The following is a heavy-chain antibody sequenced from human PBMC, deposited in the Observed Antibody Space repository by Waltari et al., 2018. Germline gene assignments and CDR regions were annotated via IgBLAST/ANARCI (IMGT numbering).Heavy chain of an antibody. V-gene: IGHV1-58*02. CDR2: IVVGSGNT. CDR3: AADTTYYYGSGSYSLNT. Sequence: QMQLVQSGPEVKKPGTSVKVSCKASGFTFTSSAMQWVRQARGQRREWIGWIVVGSGNTNYAQKFQERVTITRDMSTSTAYMELSSLRSEDTTVYYCAADTTYYYGSGSYSLNTWGQGTLVTVSS. CDR1: GFTFTSSA. D-gene: IGHD3-10*01. J-gene: IGHJ5*02.